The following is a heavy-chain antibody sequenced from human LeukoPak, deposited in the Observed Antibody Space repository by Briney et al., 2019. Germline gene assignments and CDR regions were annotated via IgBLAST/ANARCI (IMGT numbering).Heavy chain of an antibody. Sequence: GASVKVSCKASGYTFTSYDTNWVRQATGQGLEWMGWMNPNSGNTGYAQKFQGRVTMTRNTSISTAYMELSSLRSEDTAVHYCARMYSSSWTQYAFDIWGQGTMVTVSS. J-gene: IGHJ3*02. CDR2: MNPNSGNT. V-gene: IGHV1-8*01. CDR3: ARMYSSSWTQYAFDI. CDR1: GYTFTSYD. D-gene: IGHD6-13*01.